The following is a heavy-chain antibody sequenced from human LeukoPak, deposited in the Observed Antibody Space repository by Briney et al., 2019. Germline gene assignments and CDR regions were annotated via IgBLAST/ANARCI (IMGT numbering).Heavy chain of an antibody. V-gene: IGHV4-59*01. D-gene: IGHD3-9*01. J-gene: IGHJ3*02. CDR3: ARDLRYYNILTGYDSEAFDI. CDR2: VSDSGST. Sequence: PSETLSLTCTVSGGSISNYYWSWIRQPPGKRLEWIGYVSDSGSTNYNPSFKSRVTISVDTSKNQFSLKLSSVTAADTALYYCARDLRYYNILTGYDSEAFDIWGQGTTVTVSS. CDR1: GGSISNYY.